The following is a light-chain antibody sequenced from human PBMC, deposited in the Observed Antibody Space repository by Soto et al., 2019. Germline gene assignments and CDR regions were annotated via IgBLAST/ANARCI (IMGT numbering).Light chain of an antibody. Sequence: QSVLTQPASVSGSPGQSITISCTGTSSDVGAYNYDSWYHQQSGKAPKLMIHEVSNRPSGVSNRFSGSKSGNTASLTISGLQAEDEADYYCSSYTTSRAYVFGIGTKVTVL. CDR3: SSYTTSRAYV. CDR1: SSDVGAYNY. CDR2: EVS. J-gene: IGLJ1*01. V-gene: IGLV2-14*01.